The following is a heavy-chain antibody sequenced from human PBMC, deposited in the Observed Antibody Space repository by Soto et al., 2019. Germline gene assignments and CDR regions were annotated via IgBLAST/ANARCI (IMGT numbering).Heavy chain of an antibody. CDR2: IKYDGGEK. D-gene: IGHD6-25*01. Sequence: EVQLVESGGGLVQPGGSLRLSCAASGFTFSGYWMNWVRQAPGKGLEWVASIKYDGGEKSYVDSVKGRFTISRDNAKNSLSLQMAGLRAEKTDVYYSARDPVAAGLYFDYWGQGTLVTVSS. CDR1: GFTFSGYW. V-gene: IGHV3-7*03. CDR3: ARDPVAAGLYFDY. J-gene: IGHJ4*02.